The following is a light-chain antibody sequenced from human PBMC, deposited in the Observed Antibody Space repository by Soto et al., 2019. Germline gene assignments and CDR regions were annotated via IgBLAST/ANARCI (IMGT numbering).Light chain of an antibody. CDR1: QSVSINY. Sequence: ESVLTQSPGTLSWSPGERATLSCRASQSVSINYLAWYQQKPGQAPRLRIYGASTRASGIPDRFSGSGSGTDFTLTISRLEPEDSAVYYCQQYGSSPTWTFGQGTKVEIK. V-gene: IGKV3-20*01. CDR3: QQYGSSPTWT. J-gene: IGKJ1*01. CDR2: GAS.